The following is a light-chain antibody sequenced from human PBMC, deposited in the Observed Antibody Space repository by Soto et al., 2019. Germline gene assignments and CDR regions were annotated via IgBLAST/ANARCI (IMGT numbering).Light chain of an antibody. V-gene: IGKV1-27*01. CDR3: QNYNGAPWT. CDR2: AAS. J-gene: IGKJ1*01. CDR1: QAISTY. Sequence: DIQLTQSPSSLSASVGDRVTITCRASQAISTYLVWYQQKPGTVPKLLIFAASTLQSGVPSRFSGSGSGTDLTLTISSLQPEDVATYYCQNYNGAPWTFGQGTKVEIK.